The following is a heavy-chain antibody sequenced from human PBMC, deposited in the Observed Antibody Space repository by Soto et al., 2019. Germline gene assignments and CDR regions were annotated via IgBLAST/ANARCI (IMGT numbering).Heavy chain of an antibody. CDR1: KFTLNTYW. J-gene: IGHJ6*02. D-gene: IGHD3-10*01. Sequence: EVQLVESGGGLVQPGGSLRLSCAASKFTLNTYWMNWVRQAPGKGLEWVANIDQDGSNKHYLDSVEGRFTISRDNAKKSVFLQMSSLRVEDTAVYYCAGGTYTVMGPYYYYHLDVWGPGTTVTVSS. V-gene: IGHV3-7*03. CDR3: AGGTYTVMGPYYYYHLDV. CDR2: IDQDGSNK.